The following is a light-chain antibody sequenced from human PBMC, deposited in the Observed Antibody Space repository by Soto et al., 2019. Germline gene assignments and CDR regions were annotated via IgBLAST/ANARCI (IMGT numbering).Light chain of an antibody. CDR2: DAS. CDR1: QSVSSY. Sequence: EIVLTQSPSTLSFSPGERATLSFMASQSVSSYLAWYQQKPGQAPRLLIYDASNRATGIPARFSGSGSGTDFTLTISSLEPEDFAVYYCQQRSNWPITFGQGTRLEIK. J-gene: IGKJ5*01. CDR3: QQRSNWPIT. V-gene: IGKV3-11*01.